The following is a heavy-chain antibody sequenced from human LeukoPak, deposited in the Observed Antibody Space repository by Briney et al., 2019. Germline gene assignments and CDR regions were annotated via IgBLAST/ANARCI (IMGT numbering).Heavy chain of an antibody. V-gene: IGHV3-74*01. Sequence: PGGSLRLSCAASGFTFSSYWMHWVRQAPGKGLVWVSRINTDGSSTSYADSVKGRFTISRDNAKNTLYLQMNSLRAEDTAVYYCARDHGGKEFDYWGQGTLVTVSS. D-gene: IGHD4-23*01. CDR1: GFTFSSYW. CDR2: INTDGSST. J-gene: IGHJ4*02. CDR3: ARDHGGKEFDY.